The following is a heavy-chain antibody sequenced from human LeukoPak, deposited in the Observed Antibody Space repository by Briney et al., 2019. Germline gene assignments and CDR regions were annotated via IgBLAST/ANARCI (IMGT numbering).Heavy chain of an antibody. Sequence: GESLKISCKGSGFTFSSYAMSWVRQAPGKGLEWVSAISGSGGSTYYADSVKGRFTISRDDSKNTAYLQMNSLKTEDTAVYYCTRRGDTAMVYWGQGTLVTVSS. CDR3: TRRGDTAMVY. V-gene: IGHV3-23*01. CDR1: GFTFSSYA. D-gene: IGHD5-18*01. J-gene: IGHJ4*02. CDR2: ISGSGGST.